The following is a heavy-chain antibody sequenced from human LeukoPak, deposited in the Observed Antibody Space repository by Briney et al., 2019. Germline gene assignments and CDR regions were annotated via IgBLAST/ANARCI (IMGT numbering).Heavy chain of an antibody. CDR3: ARAGPGYSSSDY. V-gene: IGHV4-59*01. CDR2: IYYSGST. Sequence: SQTLSLTCTASGGSISSYYWSWIRQPPGKGLEWIGYIYYSGSTNYNPSLKSRVTISVDTSKNQFSLKLSSVTAADTAVYYCARAGPGYSSSDYWGQGTLVTVSS. CDR1: GGSISSYY. J-gene: IGHJ4*02. D-gene: IGHD6-13*01.